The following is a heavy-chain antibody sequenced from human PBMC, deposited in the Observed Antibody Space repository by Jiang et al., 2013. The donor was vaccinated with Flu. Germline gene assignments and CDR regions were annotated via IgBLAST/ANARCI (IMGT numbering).Heavy chain of an antibody. CDR3: AMGIAVAGTGFDY. CDR1: GFTFSSYE. CDR2: ISSSGSTI. J-gene: IGHJ4*02. Sequence: VQLVESGGGLVQPGGSLRLSCAASGFTFSSYEMNWVRQAPGKGLEWVSYISSSGSTIYYADSVKGRFTISRDNAKNSLYLQMNSLRAEDTAVYYCAMGIAVAGTGFDYVGPGNPGHRLL. D-gene: IGHD6-19*01. V-gene: IGHV3-48*03.